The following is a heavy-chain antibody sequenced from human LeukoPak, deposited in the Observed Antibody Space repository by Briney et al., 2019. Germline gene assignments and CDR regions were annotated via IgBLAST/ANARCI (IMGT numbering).Heavy chain of an antibody. D-gene: IGHD1-26*01. Sequence: AGGSLRLSCAASGFTFSSYWMSWVRQAPGKGLEWVANIKQDGSEKYYVDSVKGRFTISRDNAKNSLYLQMNSLRAEDTAVYYCARDRSGSYYQEDASDIWGQGTMVTVSS. CDR1: GFTFSSYW. CDR3: ARDRSGSYYQEDASDI. J-gene: IGHJ3*02. CDR2: IKQDGSEK. V-gene: IGHV3-7*01.